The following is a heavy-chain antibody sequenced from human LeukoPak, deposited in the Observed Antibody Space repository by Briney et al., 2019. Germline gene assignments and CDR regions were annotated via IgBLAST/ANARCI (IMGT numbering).Heavy chain of an antibody. Sequence: PSETLSLTCTVSGGSISSYYWSWIRQPPGKGLEWIGYIYYSGSTNYSPSLKSRVTISVDTSNNQFSLKLSSVTAADTAVYYCARDLRGSSAMDVWGKGTTVTVSS. CDR2: IYYSGST. D-gene: IGHD2-2*01. V-gene: IGHV4-59*01. CDR1: GGSISSYY. CDR3: ARDLRGSSAMDV. J-gene: IGHJ6*03.